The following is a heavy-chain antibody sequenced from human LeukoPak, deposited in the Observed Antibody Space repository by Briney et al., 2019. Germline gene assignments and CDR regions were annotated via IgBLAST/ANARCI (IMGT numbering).Heavy chain of an antibody. CDR2: ISYAGDDGSNI. Sequence: GGSLRLSCAASGFIFRSHAMHWVRHAPSKGLEWVADISYAGDDGSNIYYADSVQGRFTISRDNSKSTLYLQMNSLRPEDTAVYYCVREGVKSQDDALDVWGRGTVVTVSS. D-gene: IGHD3-3*01. CDR1: GFIFRSHA. CDR3: VREGVKSQDDALDV. V-gene: IGHV3-30-3*01. J-gene: IGHJ3*01.